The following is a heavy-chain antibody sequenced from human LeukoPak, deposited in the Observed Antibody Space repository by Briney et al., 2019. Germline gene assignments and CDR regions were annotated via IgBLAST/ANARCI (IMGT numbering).Heavy chain of an antibody. CDR3: ARVGAYCSGGSCYLDY. CDR2: IHSGVST. CDR1: GFTVSSNY. J-gene: IGHJ4*02. V-gene: IGHV3-53*01. D-gene: IGHD2-15*01. Sequence: PGGSLRLSCAASGFTVSSNYMSWVRQAPGEGPEWVSFIHSGVSTYYADSVKGRFTISRDNPKNTVYLQMNSLRAEDTAVYYCARVGAYCSGGSCYLDYWGQGTLVTVSS.